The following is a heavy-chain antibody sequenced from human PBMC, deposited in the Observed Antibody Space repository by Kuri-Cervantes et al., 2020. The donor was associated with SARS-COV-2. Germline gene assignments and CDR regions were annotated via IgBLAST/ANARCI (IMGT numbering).Heavy chain of an antibody. V-gene: IGHV3-74*01. CDR2: INTDGSAT. Sequence: GGSLRLSCAASGFTFSSYWMHWVRQVSGKGLVWVARINTDGSATGYADSVKGRFTISRDNAKSTLYLQVNSLRAGDTAVYYCVSQFSSSNGNYWGQGTLVTVSS. CDR3: VSQFSSSNGNY. D-gene: IGHD6-6*01. CDR1: GFTFSSYW. J-gene: IGHJ4*02.